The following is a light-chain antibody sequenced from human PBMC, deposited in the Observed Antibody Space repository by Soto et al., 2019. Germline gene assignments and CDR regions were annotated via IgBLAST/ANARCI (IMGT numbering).Light chain of an antibody. Sequence: QSALTQPRSVSGSPGQSVTISCTGTSSDVGGYNYVSWYQQHPGKAPKLMIYDVGKRPSGVPDRFSGSKSDNTASLTISGLQADDEADYYCCSYEGRYTRVFGTGTKVTV. CDR2: DVG. CDR3: CSYEGRYTRV. CDR1: SSDVGGYNY. V-gene: IGLV2-11*01. J-gene: IGLJ1*01.